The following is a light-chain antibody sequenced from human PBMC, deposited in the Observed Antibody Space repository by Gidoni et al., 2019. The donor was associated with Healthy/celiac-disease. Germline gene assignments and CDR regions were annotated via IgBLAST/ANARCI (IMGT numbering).Light chain of an antibody. V-gene: IGLV2-14*01. CDR1: SSDVGGYNY. CDR3: SSYTISSTLHVV. Sequence: QSALTQPASVSGSPGQSLTISCTGTSSDVGGYNYVSWYQQHPGKAPQLMIYEVSNRPSGVSHPFSGSKSGNTASLTISGLQAEDEAAYYCSSYTISSTLHVVFGGGTKLTVL. CDR2: EVS. J-gene: IGLJ2*01.